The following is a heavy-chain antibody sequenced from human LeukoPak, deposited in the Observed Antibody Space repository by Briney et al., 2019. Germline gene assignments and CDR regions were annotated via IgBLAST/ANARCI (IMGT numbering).Heavy chain of an antibody. D-gene: IGHD2/OR15-2a*01. J-gene: IGHJ4*02. CDR2: ITGSGGST. CDR3: ARSGLSRFGF. CDR1: GFTFSSYG. V-gene: IGHV3-23*01. Sequence: PGGSLRLSCAASGFTFSSYGMSWVRQAPGKGLEWVSTITGSGGSTYYADSVKGRFTISRDTSKNTLYLQMNSLRAEDTAVYYCARSGLSRFGFWGQGTLVTVSS.